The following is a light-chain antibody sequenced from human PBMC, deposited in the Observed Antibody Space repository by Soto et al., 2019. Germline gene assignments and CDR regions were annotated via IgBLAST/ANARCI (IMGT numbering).Light chain of an antibody. CDR3: QQYGSSPQT. V-gene: IGKV3-20*01. J-gene: IGKJ1*01. CDR1: QSVSSNY. CDR2: GAS. Sequence: ELVLTQSPGTLSLSPGERAALSCRASQSVSSNYLAWYQQKPGQAPRLLVYGASSRATGVPDRFSGSGSGTDFTLIISSLRPEDFALYFCQQYGSSPQTFGQGTKVESK.